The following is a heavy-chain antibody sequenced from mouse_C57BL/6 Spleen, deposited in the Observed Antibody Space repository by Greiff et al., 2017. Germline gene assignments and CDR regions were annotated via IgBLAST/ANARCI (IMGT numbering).Heavy chain of an antibody. CDR2: IDPSDSET. CDR1: GYTFTSYW. CDR3: ARDPYGTFAY. Sequence: QVQLQQPGAELVRPGSSVKLSCKASGYTFTSYWMHWVKQRPIQGLEWIGNIDPSDSETHYNQKFKDKATLTVDTSSSPAYIQLSSLTSEDSAVYYCARDPYGTFAYWGQGTLVTVSA. D-gene: IGHD1-1*01. J-gene: IGHJ3*01. V-gene: IGHV1-52*01.